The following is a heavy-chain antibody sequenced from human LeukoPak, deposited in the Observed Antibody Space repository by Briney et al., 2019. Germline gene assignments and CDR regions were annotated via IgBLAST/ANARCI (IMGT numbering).Heavy chain of an antibody. J-gene: IGHJ4*02. CDR2: IYYSGST. D-gene: IGHD6-19*01. V-gene: IGHV4-39*01. Sequence: SETLSLTCTVSGGSISSSSYYWGWIRQPPGKGLEWIGSIYYSGSTYYNPSLKSRVTISVDTSKNQFSLKLSSVTAADTAVYYCARRAVAGTFSDYWGQGTLVTVSS. CDR1: GGSISSSSYY. CDR3: ARRAVAGTFSDY.